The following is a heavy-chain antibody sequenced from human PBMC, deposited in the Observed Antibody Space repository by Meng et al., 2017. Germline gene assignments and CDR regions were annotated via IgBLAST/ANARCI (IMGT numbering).Heavy chain of an antibody. V-gene: IGHV3-11*01. CDR3: AKHLSGSYTFDY. J-gene: IGHJ4*02. CDR2: ISSSGSTI. D-gene: IGHD1-26*01. Sequence: GESLKISCAASGFTFSDYYMSWIRQAPGKRLEWVSYISSSGSTIYYADSVKGRFTISRDKSKNTLYLEMNSLRVEDTAVYYCAKHLSGSYTFDYWGQGTLVTVSS. CDR1: GFTFSDYY.